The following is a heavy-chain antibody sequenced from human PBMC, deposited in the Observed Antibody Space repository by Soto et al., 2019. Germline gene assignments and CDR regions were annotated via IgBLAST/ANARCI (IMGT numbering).Heavy chain of an antibody. Sequence: SETLSLTCSVSGGSISSGDYYWNWIRQPPGKGLEWIGHIYYSGSTYYNSSLKSRVTISLDTSKNQFSLKLSSVTAADTAVYYCASSPDIVLVPAADHPYYYYGMDVWGQGTTVTVSS. CDR2: IYYSGST. J-gene: IGHJ6*02. CDR1: GGSISSGDYY. D-gene: IGHD2-2*01. V-gene: IGHV4-30-4*01. CDR3: ASSPDIVLVPAADHPYYYYGMDV.